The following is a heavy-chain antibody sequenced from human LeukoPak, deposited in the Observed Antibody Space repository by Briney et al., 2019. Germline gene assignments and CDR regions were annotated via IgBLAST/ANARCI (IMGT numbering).Heavy chain of an antibody. CDR2: IYYSGST. CDR1: GGSIGSYY. Sequence: PSENLSLTCNISGGSIGSYYWSWIRQSPGMGLEWIGYIYYSGSTNYNPSLKSRVIISVDTSKNQFSLNLSSVTAADTAVYYCARSSWSYDGHFDSWGQGTLVTVSS. CDR3: ARSSWSYDGHFDS. V-gene: IGHV4-59*01. J-gene: IGHJ4*02. D-gene: IGHD1-26*01.